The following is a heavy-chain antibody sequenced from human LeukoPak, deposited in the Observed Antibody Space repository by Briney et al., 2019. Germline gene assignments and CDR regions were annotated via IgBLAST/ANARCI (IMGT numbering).Heavy chain of an antibody. CDR1: GFTFDDYA. Sequence: GGSLRLSCAASGFTFDDYAMHWVRQAPGKGLEWVSGISWNSGSIGYADSVKGRFTISRDNAKNSLYLQMNSLRAEDTALYYRAKAYVDTAMVDAFDIWGQGTMVTVSS. CDR3: AKAYVDTAMVDAFDI. J-gene: IGHJ3*02. D-gene: IGHD5-18*01. CDR2: ISWNSGSI. V-gene: IGHV3-9*01.